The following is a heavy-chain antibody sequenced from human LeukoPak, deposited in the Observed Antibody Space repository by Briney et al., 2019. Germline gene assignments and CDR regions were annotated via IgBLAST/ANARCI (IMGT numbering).Heavy chain of an antibody. J-gene: IGHJ4*02. D-gene: IGHD6-13*01. V-gene: IGHV3-23*01. CDR3: AKDLREYGSSWLYYFDY. CDR1: GFTFSSYA. CDR2: ISGSGGST. Sequence: GGSLRLSCAASGFTFSSYAMSWVRQAPGKGLEWVSAISGSGGSTYYADSVKGRFTISRDNSKNTLYLQMNSLRAEDTAVYYCAKDLREYGSSWLYYFDYWGQGTLVTVSS.